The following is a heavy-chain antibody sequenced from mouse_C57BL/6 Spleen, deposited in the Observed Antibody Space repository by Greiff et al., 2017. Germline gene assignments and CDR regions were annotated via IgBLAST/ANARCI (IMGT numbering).Heavy chain of an antibody. D-gene: IGHD1-1*02. CDR2: ISYDGSN. Sequence: VQLQQSGPGLVKPSQSLSLTCSVTGYSITSGYYWNWIRQFPGNKLEWMGYISYDGSNNYNPSLKNRISITRDTSKNQFFLKLNSVTTEDTATYYCASKGGYYGNYAMDYWGQGTSVTVSS. V-gene: IGHV3-6*01. CDR1: GYSITSGYY. J-gene: IGHJ4*01. CDR3: ASKGGYYGNYAMDY.